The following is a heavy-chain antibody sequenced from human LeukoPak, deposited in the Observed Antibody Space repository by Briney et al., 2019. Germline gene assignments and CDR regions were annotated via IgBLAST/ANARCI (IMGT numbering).Heavy chain of an antibody. D-gene: IGHD6-19*01. J-gene: IGHJ6*03. CDR3: ARVGVEQWLVLSYSMDV. CDR1: GFTFSSYE. CDR2: ISSSGSNI. Sequence: PGGSLRLSCAASGFTFSSYEMNWVRQAPGKGLEWVSSISSSGSNIYYADSVKGRFTISRDNAKNSLHLQMNGLRAEDTAVYYCARVGVEQWLVLSYSMDVWGKGTTVTVSS. V-gene: IGHV3-48*03.